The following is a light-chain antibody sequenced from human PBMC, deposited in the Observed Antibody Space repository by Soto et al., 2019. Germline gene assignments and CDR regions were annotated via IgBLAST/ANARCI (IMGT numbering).Light chain of an antibody. CDR1: SSNIGDNY. CDR2: DND. V-gene: IGLV1-51*01. J-gene: IGLJ7*01. Sequence: QSELTQPHSVSAAAGQKVTISCSGSSSNIGDNYISWYQQVPGTAPRLLIYDNDQRSSGTPDRFSAYKSGTSATLGITGLEARDEADYYCGTWDTSLSVAVFGGGTPLTVL. CDR3: GTWDTSLSVAV.